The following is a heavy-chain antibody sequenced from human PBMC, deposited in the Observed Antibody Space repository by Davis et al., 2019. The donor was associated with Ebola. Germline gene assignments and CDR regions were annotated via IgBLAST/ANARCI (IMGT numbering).Heavy chain of an antibody. CDR1: GGSISSSSYY. CDR3: VREGTGAFDY. V-gene: IGHV4-39*02. D-gene: IGHD7-27*01. CDR2: IYYSGST. J-gene: IGHJ4*02. Sequence: MPSETLSLTCTVSGGSISSSSYYWGWIRQPPGKGLEWIGSIYYSGSTYYNPSLKSRVTISVDTSKNQFSLKLSSVTAADTAVYYCVREGTGAFDYWGQGTLVTVSS.